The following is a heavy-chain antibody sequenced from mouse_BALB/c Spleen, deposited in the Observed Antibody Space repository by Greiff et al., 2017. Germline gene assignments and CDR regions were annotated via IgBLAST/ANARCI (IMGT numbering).Heavy chain of an antibody. CDR3: AREGYYGSRDGFAY. CDR1: GFTFSSFG. D-gene: IGHD1-1*01. Sequence: DVHLVESGGGLVQPGGSRKLSCAASGFTFSSFGMHWVRQAPEKGLEWVAYISSGSGTIYYADTVKGRFTISRDNPKTTLFLQMTSLRSEDTAMYYCAREGYYGSRDGFAYWGQGTLVTVSA. V-gene: IGHV5-17*02. CDR2: ISSGSGTI. J-gene: IGHJ3*01.